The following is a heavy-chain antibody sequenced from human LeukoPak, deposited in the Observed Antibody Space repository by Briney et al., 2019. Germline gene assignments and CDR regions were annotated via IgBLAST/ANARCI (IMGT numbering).Heavy chain of an antibody. Sequence: SETLSLTCTVSGGSISPYYWSWIRQPPGKGLEWIGYIYHSGSTNYSPSLKSRVTISLDTSRNQFSLKLNSVTAADTAVYYCARSTWLLDIWGQGTLVTVSS. CDR2: IYHSGST. CDR3: ARSTWLLDI. CDR1: GGSISPYY. D-gene: IGHD5-12*01. V-gene: IGHV4-59*01. J-gene: IGHJ4*02.